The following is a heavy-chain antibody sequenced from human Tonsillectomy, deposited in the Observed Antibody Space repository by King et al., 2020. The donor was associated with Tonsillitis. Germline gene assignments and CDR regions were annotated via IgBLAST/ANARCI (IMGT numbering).Heavy chain of an antibody. CDR2: ISWDSGSI. D-gene: IGHD2-2*02. Sequence: QLEQSGGGLVQPGRSLRLSCAASRFTFDDYAMHWVRQAPGKGLEWVSGISWDSGSIGYADSVKGRFTISRDNAKNSLYLQMNSLRAEDTALYYCGRTNCSSTSCYRRGGAFDIWGQGTIVTVSS. CDR3: GRTNCSSTSCYRRGGAFDI. CDR1: RFTFDDYA. V-gene: IGHV3-9*01. J-gene: IGHJ3*02.